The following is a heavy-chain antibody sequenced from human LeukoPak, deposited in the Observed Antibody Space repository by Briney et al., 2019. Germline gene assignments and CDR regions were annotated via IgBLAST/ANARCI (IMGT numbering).Heavy chain of an antibody. CDR2: TYSGGST. D-gene: IGHD2-15*01. CDR3: ARDHTYCSGGSCSYYFDY. J-gene: IGHJ4*02. CDR1: GFTVSSNY. Sequence: GGSLRLSCAASGFTVSSNYMSWVRQAPGKGLEWVSVTYSGGSTYYADSVKGRFTISRDNSKNTLYLQMNSLRAEDTAVYYCARDHTYCSGGSCSYYFDYWGQGTLVTVSS. V-gene: IGHV3-66*01.